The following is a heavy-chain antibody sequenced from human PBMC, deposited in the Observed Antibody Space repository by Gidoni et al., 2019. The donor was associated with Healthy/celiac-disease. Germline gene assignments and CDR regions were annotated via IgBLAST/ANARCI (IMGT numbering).Heavy chain of an antibody. J-gene: IGHJ6*02. CDR1: GFTFSSYS. Sequence: EVQLVESGGGLVKPGGSLRLSCAASGFTFSSYSMNWVRQAPGKGLEWVSSISSSSSYIYYADSVKGRFTISRDNAKNSLCLQMNSLRAEDTAVYYCARNPVLEWLLQGWDYYYGMDVWGQGTTVTVSS. CDR3: ARNPVLEWLLQGWDYYYGMDV. CDR2: ISSSSSYI. D-gene: IGHD3-3*01. V-gene: IGHV3-21*01.